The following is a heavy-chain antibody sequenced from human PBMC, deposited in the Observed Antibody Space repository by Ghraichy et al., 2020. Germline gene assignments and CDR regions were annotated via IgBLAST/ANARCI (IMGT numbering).Heavy chain of an antibody. J-gene: IGHJ4*02. D-gene: IGHD6-13*01. V-gene: IGHV4-34*01. CDR1: GGSFSGYY. Sequence: SETLSLTCAVYGGSFSGYYWSWIRQPPGKGLEWIGEINHSGSTNYNPSLKSRVTISVDTSKNQFSLKLSSVTAADTAVYYCARRGIAAAVYWGQGTLVTVSS. CDR2: INHSGST. CDR3: ARRGIAAAVY.